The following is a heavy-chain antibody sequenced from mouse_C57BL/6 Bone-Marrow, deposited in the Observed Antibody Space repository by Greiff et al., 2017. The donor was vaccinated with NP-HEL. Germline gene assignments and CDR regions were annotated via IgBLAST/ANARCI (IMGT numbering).Heavy chain of an antibody. V-gene: IGHV1-69*01. J-gene: IGHJ1*03. CDR1: GYTFTSYW. D-gene: IGHD2-3*01. CDR2: LDPSDSYT. CDR3: ARDDGYYGHFDV. Sequence: VQLQQPGAELVMPGASVKLSCKASGYTFTSYWMHWVKQRPGQGLEWIGELDPSDSYTNYNQKFKGKSTLTVDKSSSTAYMQLSSLTSEDSAVYYCARDDGYYGHFDVWGTGTTVTVSS.